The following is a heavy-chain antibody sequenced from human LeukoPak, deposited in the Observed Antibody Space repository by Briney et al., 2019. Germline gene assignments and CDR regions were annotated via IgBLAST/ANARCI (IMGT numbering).Heavy chain of an antibody. J-gene: IGHJ5*02. D-gene: IGHD2-2*01. CDR1: GGSISSGGYY. CDR3: ARRVRPAAPPRRLNWFDP. CDR2: IYHSGST. V-gene: IGHV4-30-2*01. Sequence: SQTLSLTCTVSGGSISSGGYYWSWIRQPPGKGLEWIGYIYHSGSTYYNPSLKSRVTISVDRSKNQFSLKLSSVTAADTAVYYCARRVRPAAPPRRLNWFDPWGQGTLVTVSS.